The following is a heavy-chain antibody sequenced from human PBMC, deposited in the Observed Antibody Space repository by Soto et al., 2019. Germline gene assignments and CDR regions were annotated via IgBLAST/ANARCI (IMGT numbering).Heavy chain of an antibody. CDR1: GLTFSDDY. V-gene: IGHV3-11*01. J-gene: IGHJ4*02. CDR2: ISSSGSTM. D-gene: IGHD1-7*01. Sequence: GGSLRLSCAASGLTFSDDYMTWIRQAPGKGLEWVSGISSSGSTMYYAGSEKGRFTISRDNAKNSLYLQMDSMRADDTALYYCARYQGGSGTMPFDYWGQGTLVTVSS. CDR3: ARYQGGSGTMPFDY.